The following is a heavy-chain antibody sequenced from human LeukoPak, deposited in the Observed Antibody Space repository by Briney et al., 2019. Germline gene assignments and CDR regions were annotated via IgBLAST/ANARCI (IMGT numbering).Heavy chain of an antibody. CDR2: INPNSGGT. D-gene: IGHD2-2*01. CDR1: GYTFTGYY. Sequence: ASVKVSCKASGYTFTGYYMHWVRQAPGQGLEWMGWINPNSGGTNYAQKFQGRVTMTRDTSISTAHMELSRLRSDDTAVYYCARVSVVPAAYYYYYMDVWGKGTTVTVSS. V-gene: IGHV1-2*02. J-gene: IGHJ6*03. CDR3: ARVSVVPAAYYYYYMDV.